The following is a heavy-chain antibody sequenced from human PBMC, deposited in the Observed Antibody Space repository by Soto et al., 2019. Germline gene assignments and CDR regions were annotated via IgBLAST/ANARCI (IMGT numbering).Heavy chain of an antibody. V-gene: IGHV1-69*13. J-gene: IGHJ4*02. CDR2: NIPIFGTA. CDR1: GGTFSNFF. Sequence: SVKVSCQASGGTFSNFFISWVRQAPGQGLEWMGGNIPIFGTANYAQKFQGRVTIIADESTGTTYMELTSLRSEDTAVYYCARAPILVGETTYENYFDYWGQGTLVTVSS. CDR3: ARAPILVGETTYENYFDY. D-gene: IGHD2-21*01.